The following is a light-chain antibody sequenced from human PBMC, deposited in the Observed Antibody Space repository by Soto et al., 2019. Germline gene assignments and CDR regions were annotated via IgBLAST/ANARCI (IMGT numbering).Light chain of an antibody. J-gene: IGKJ5*01. V-gene: IGKV3-20*01. CDR2: DAS. CDR1: QTIINNY. Sequence: EVVLTQSPDTLSSSPGERVTLSCRASQTIINNYLAWYQQKPGQAPRLLIYDASTRAAGIPDRFSGSESGTDFTITISRLEPQDFAVYYCHQYGDSPPFTFGQGTRLDMK. CDR3: HQYGDSPPFT.